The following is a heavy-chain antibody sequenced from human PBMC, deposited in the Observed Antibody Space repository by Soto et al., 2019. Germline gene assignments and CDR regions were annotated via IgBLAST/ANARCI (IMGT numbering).Heavy chain of an antibody. Sequence: EVQLVESGGGLVQPGGSRRLSCAAAGFTFSSYWMHCVRQAPWKGLVWVSRINGDGSNTFYADSVKGRFTISRDNAKNTVYLQMNSLRAEDTAVYYCSRGIQYRYGMDVWGQGTPVTVS. V-gene: IGHV3-74*01. CDR2: INGDGSNT. CDR1: GFTFSSYW. D-gene: IGHD4-4*01. CDR3: SRGIQYRYGMDV. J-gene: IGHJ6*02.